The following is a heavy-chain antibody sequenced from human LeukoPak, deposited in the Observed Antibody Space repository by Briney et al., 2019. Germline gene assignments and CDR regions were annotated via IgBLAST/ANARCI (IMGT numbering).Heavy chain of an antibody. CDR1: GGSISSGSYY. D-gene: IGHD2/OR15-2a*01. V-gene: IGHV4-61*02. CDR3: ARDLGFSTYYFDY. CDR2: IYTSGST. J-gene: IGHJ4*02. Sequence: SQTLSLTCTVSGGSISSGSYYWSWIRQPAGKGLEWIGRIYTSGSTNYNPSLKSRVTISVDTSKNQSSLKLSSVTAADTAVYYCARDLGFSTYYFDYWGQGTLVTVSS.